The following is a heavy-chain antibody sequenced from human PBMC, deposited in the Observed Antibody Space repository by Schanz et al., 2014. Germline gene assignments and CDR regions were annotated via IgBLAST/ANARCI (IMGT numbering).Heavy chain of an antibody. CDR1: GFTFTNYA. Sequence: VQLVESGGGVVRPGRSLRLSCAASGFTFTNYAMTWVRQAPGKGLEWVSGISGSGGSTYDADSVKGRFTISRGNSKNTLYLQMNSLRAEDTAVYYCAEDHAGSDILTALGNWGQGTLVTVSS. D-gene: IGHD3-9*01. CDR3: AEDHAGSDILTALGN. CDR2: ISGSGGST. V-gene: IGHV3-23*04. J-gene: IGHJ4*02.